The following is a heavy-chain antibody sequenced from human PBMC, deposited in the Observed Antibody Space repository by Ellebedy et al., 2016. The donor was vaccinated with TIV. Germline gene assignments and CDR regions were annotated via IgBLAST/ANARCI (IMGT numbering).Heavy chain of an antibody. J-gene: IGHJ3*02. D-gene: IGHD6-19*01. Sequence: GSLRLSCGVFGGSFSGYYWSWIRQSPGKGLEWIGEVSRSGSANYNPSLESRVTMSIDSSKNHLSLQLSSVTAADTAVYYCARGMYSSGWYYVFDIWGQGTVVTVSS. CDR1: GGSFSGYY. V-gene: IGHV4-34*01. CDR3: ARGMYSSGWYYVFDI. CDR2: VSRSGSA.